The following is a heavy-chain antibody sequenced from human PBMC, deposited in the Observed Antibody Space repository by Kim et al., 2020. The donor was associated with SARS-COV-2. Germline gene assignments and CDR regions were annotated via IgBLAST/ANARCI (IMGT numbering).Heavy chain of an antibody. D-gene: IGHD6-6*01. J-gene: IGHJ5*02. Sequence: LKSRATITVDTSKNQFSLKRSSVTAADTAVYYCARAINIAARRGTARFDPWGQGTLVTVSS. V-gene: IGHV4-34*04. CDR3: ARAINIAARRGTARFDP.